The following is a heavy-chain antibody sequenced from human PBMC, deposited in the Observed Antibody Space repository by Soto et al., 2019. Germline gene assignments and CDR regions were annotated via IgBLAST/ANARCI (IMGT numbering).Heavy chain of an antibody. V-gene: IGHV1-2*02. Sequence: QVQVVQSGAERTKPGASVKVSCTASGYTFTNYHIHWVRQAPGQGLEWLGWIDPNSGGTKYAQKFPGRVTVTRHTSISTAYMELNSLRSDDTAVYYCARSSGSYSDFAFWGQGTLVTVSS. J-gene: IGHJ4*02. CDR2: IDPNSGGT. CDR3: ARSSGSYSDFAF. CDR1: GYTFTNYH. D-gene: IGHD1-26*01.